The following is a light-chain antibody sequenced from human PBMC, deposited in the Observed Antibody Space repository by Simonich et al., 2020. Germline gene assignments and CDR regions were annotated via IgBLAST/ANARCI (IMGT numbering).Light chain of an antibody. CDR2: CAS. Sequence: DIVMTQSPDSLAVSLGERATINYKSSQSVLYSSNNKNYLAWYQQKPGQPPKLLIYCASTRESGVPDRFSGSGSGTDFTLTISSLQAEDVAVYYCQQYYSTPFTFGPGTKVDIK. CDR1: QSVLYSSNNKNY. V-gene: IGKV4-1*01. CDR3: QQYYSTPFT. J-gene: IGKJ3*01.